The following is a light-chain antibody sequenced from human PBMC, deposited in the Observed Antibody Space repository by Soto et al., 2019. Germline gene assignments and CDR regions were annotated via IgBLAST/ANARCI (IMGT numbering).Light chain of an antibody. CDR1: QTISSY. J-gene: IGKJ2*01. CDR3: QRYNAYPYT. Sequence: DIQMTQSPSTLSASVGDRVTITCRASQTISSYLAWYQQKPWKAPNLLIYRASTLERGVPSRFSGSGYGTEFILTISTLQPDDFATYYCQRYNAYPYTFGQGTKLEIK. CDR2: RAS. V-gene: IGKV1-5*03.